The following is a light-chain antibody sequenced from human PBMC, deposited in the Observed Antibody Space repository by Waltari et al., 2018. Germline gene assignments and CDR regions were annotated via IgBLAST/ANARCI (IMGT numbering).Light chain of an antibody. CDR2: GDS. CDR3: SSWDDTLSAAV. J-gene: IGLJ3*02. Sequence: QSDLTQPPSASGTPGQRVTISCSGSNSNIRRNTVNWYRPLPGTAPKLLMYGDSQRPSGVPDRISGSKSGTSASLAISGLQSDDEADYYCSSWDDTLSAAVFGGGTKLTVL. CDR1: NSNIRRNT. V-gene: IGLV1-44*01.